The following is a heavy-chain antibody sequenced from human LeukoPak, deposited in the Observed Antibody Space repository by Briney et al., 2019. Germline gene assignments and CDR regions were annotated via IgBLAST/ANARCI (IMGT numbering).Heavy chain of an antibody. D-gene: IGHD6-6*01. CDR2: ISAYNGNT. CDR3: ARDRYSSSYGVSYFDY. V-gene: IGHV1-18*01. CDR1: GYTFTSYG. Sequence: GASVKVSCKASGYTFTSYGISWVRQAPGQGLEWMGWISAYNGNTNYAQKFQGRVTITADESTSTAYMELSSLRSEDTAVYYCARDRYSSSYGVSYFDYWGQGTLVTVSS. J-gene: IGHJ4*02.